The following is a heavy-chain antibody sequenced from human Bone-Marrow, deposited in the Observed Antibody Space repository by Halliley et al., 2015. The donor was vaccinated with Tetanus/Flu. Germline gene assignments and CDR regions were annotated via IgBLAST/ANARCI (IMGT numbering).Heavy chain of an antibody. CDR3: ARQAMVEPLFDS. J-gene: IGHJ4*02. Sequence: TLSLTCTVSSGFISSYYWSWIRQPPGKGLEWIGDIYFSGSTKYNPSLKSRVTISLDTSKLQFSLKLTSVTATDTAVYYCARQAMVEPLFDSWGQGTLVPVSS. V-gene: IGHV4-59*08. CDR1: SGFISSYY. CDR2: IYFSGST. D-gene: IGHD2-15*01.